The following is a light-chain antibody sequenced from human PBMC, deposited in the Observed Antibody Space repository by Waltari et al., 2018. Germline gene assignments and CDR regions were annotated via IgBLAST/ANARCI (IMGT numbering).Light chain of an antibody. V-gene: IGKV3-20*01. Sequence: EVVLTQSPGTLSLSPGEGATLSCRATQSITRNYLAWYQQKPGQAPRLLINGASTRATGIPDRFNGSGSGTDFTLTISRLEPEDFGLYYCQQYGSSPLTFGGGTKVEIK. CDR2: GAS. CDR3: QQYGSSPLT. CDR1: QSITRNY. J-gene: IGKJ4*01.